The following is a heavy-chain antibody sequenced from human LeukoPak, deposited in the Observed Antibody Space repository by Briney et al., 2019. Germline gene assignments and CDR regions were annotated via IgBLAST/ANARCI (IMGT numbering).Heavy chain of an antibody. CDR1: GGTFSSYA. CDR3: ARREYGFGEPGGFDY. D-gene: IGHD3-10*01. CDR2: IIPIFGTA. V-gene: IGHV1-69*01. Sequence: SVKVSCKASGGTFSSYAISWVRQAPGQGLEWMGGIIPIFGTANYAQKFQGGVTITADESTSTAYMELSSLRSEDTAVYYCARREYGFGEPGGFDYWGQGTLVTVSS. J-gene: IGHJ4*02.